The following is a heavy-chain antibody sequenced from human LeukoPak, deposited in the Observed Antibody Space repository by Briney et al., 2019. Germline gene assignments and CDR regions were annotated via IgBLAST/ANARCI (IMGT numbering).Heavy chain of an antibody. Sequence: PGGSLRLSCAASGFTFSSYAMSWVRQAPGKGLEWVAVISYDGSNKYYADSVKGRFTISRDNSKNTLYLQMNSLRAEDTAVYYCAREGDYGDSLDYWGQGTLVTVSS. J-gene: IGHJ4*02. D-gene: IGHD4-17*01. CDR1: GFTFSSYA. CDR3: AREGDYGDSLDY. CDR2: ISYDGSNK. V-gene: IGHV3-30*04.